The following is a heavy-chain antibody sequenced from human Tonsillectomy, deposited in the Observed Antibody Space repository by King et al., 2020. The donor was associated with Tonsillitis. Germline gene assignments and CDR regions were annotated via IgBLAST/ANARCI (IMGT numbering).Heavy chain of an antibody. CDR1: AFTFSSYA. J-gene: IGHJ6*02. Sequence: VQLVESGGGVVQPGRSLRLSCAASAFTFSSYAMHWVRQAPGKGLEWVAVISYDGYNKYYADSVKGRFTISRGKSKNTLYLQMNSLRAEDTAVYYCARDQVPAANYYYYGLVVWGQGTTVSVSS. CDR3: ARDQVPAANYYYYGLVV. CDR2: ISYDGYNK. D-gene: IGHD2-2*01. V-gene: IGHV3-30-3*01.